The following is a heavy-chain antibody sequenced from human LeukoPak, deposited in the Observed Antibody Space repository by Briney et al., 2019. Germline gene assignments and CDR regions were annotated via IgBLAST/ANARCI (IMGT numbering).Heavy chain of an antibody. CDR1: GFTVSNSN. D-gene: IGHD6-6*01. Sequence: GGSLRLSCSASGFTVSNSNMNWVRQAPGKGLEWISVIYSGGSTHYADSMKGRFTISRDNSKNTLFLQMNSLRVEDTAVYYCAKEEQQFDYFDYWGQGTLVTVSS. J-gene: IGHJ4*02. V-gene: IGHV3-53*01. CDR3: AKEEQQFDYFDY. CDR2: IYSGGST.